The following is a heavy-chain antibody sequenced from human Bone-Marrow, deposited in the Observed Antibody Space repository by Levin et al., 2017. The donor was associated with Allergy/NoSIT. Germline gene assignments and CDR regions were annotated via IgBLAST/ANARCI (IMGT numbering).Heavy chain of an antibody. V-gene: IGHV3-9*01. Sequence: SLKISCAASGFTGLTFDDHAMHWVRQVPGKGLEWIAGITWNSDTEEYADSVKGRFTISRDNAKNHLYLQLNSLRVEDTGFYYCAKERLVGNMAYYCDSWGQGTLVTVSS. CDR3: AKERLVGNMAYYCDS. CDR2: ITWNSDTE. CDR1: GFTGLTFDDHA. D-gene: IGHD3-10*01. J-gene: IGHJ5*01.